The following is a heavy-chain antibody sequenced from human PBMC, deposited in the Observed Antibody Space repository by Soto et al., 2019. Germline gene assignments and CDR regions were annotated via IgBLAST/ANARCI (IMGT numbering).Heavy chain of an antibody. CDR1: GGSFSGYY. V-gene: IGHV4-34*01. Sequence: SETLSLTCAVYGGSFSGYYWSWIRQPPGKGLEWIGEINHSGRTNYNPSLKSRVTISVDTSKNQFSLKLSSVTAADTAVYYCARGRRLLLWFGESTAAFDIWGQGTMVT. CDR2: INHSGRT. D-gene: IGHD3-10*01. J-gene: IGHJ3*02. CDR3: ARGRRLLLWFGESTAAFDI.